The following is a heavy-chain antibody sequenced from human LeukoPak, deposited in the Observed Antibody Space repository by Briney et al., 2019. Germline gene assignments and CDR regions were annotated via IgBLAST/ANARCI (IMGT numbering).Heavy chain of an antibody. D-gene: IGHD3-10*01. Sequence: SETLSLTCAVYGGSFSGYYWSWIRQPPGKGLEWIGEINHSGSTNYNPSLKSRVTISVDTSKNQFSLKLSSVTAADTAVYYCARDARGAIIYYFDYWGQGTLVTVSS. CDR1: GGSFSGYY. J-gene: IGHJ4*02. CDR3: ARDARGAIIYYFDY. V-gene: IGHV4-34*01. CDR2: INHSGST.